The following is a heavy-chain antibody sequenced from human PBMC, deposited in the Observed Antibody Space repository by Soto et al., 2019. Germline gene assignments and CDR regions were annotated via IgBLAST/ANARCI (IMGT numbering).Heavy chain of an antibody. CDR1: DNTLTYYG. Sequence: QAQLVQSGREVKRPGASVKVSCRCSDNTLTYYGINWVRQAPGQGLEWLGWISGYNANTKDAQKFQDRVTMTADTSTRTAYLEVRSLTSVDSGIYFCAATGGHYFGLDVWGQGTTVAVSS. CDR3: AATGGHYFGLDV. CDR2: ISGYNANT. J-gene: IGHJ6*02. V-gene: IGHV1-18*01. D-gene: IGHD2-8*02.